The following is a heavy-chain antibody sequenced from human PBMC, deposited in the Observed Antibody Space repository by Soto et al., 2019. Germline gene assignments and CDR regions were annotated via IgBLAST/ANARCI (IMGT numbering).Heavy chain of an antibody. Sequence: QLQLQESGPGLVKPSETLSLTCTVSGGSISSSSYYWGWIRQPPGKGLEWIGSIYYSGSTYYNPSLKSRVTTSADTSKNPFSLKLSSVTAADAAVYYGARHVEVAIVEVTAIQDWGQGTLLTVSA. CDR2: IYYSGST. V-gene: IGHV4-39*01. CDR3: ARHVEVAIVEVTAIQD. CDR1: GGSISSSSYY. D-gene: IGHD2-21*02. J-gene: IGHJ4*02.